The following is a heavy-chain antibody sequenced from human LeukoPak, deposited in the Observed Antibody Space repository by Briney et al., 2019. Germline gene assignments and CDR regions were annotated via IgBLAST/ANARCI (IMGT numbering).Heavy chain of an antibody. Sequence: GGSLRLSCAASGFTFSSYSMNWVRQAPGKGLEWVSSISSSSSYIYYADSVKGRFTISRDNAKNSLYLQMNSLRAEDTAVYYCGEGRGGYDSSGYYDYWGQGTLVTASS. V-gene: IGHV3-21*01. CDR2: ISSSSSYI. J-gene: IGHJ4*02. CDR3: GEGRGGYDSSGYYDY. CDR1: GFTFSSYS. D-gene: IGHD3-22*01.